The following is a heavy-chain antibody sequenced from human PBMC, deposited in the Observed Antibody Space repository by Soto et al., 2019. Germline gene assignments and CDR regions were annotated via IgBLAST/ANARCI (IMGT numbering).Heavy chain of an antibody. Sequence: GESLKISCKGSGYSFGTYWIGWVRQMPGKGLEWMGIIYPGDSDTRYSPTFQGQVTISADKSISTAYLEWSSLKASDTAIYYCARHVYSTSKISRVEVWGKGTTVTV. J-gene: IGHJ6*03. V-gene: IGHV5-51*01. CDR1: GYSFGTYW. CDR2: IYPGDSDT. CDR3: ARHVYSTSKISRVEV. D-gene: IGHD6-6*01.